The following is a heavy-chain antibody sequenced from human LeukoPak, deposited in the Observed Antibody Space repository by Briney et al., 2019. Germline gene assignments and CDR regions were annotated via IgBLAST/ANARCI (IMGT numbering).Heavy chain of an antibody. Sequence: PSETLSLTCTVSGGSISSYYWSWIRQPPGKGLEWIGYIYYTGNTHYNFSLKSRVTISVATSKSQFSLKLSSVTAADTAVYYCARDGSGNYGDYDVYYYYGMDVWGQGTTVTVSS. D-gene: IGHD4-17*01. CDR2: IYYTGNT. CDR1: GGSISSYY. CDR3: ARDGSGNYGDYDVYYYYGMDV. J-gene: IGHJ6*02. V-gene: IGHV4-59*12.